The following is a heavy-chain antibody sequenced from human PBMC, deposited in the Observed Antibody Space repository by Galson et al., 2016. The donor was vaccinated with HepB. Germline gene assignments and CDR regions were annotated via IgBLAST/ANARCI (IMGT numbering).Heavy chain of an antibody. D-gene: IGHD2-8*02. CDR2: VSASSTYI. CDR1: GFTFSTYS. J-gene: IGHJ4*02. V-gene: IGHV3-21*01. Sequence: LRLSCAASGFTFSTYSMNWVRQAPGKGLEWVSSVSASSTYIYYADSVKGRFTISRDNAENSLYLQMNSLRAEDTAVYYCARTIKHGTGFYYWGQGTLVTVSS. CDR3: ARTIKHGTGFYY.